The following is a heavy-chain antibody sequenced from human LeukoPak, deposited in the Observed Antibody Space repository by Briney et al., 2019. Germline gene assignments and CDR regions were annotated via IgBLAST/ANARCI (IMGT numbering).Heavy chain of an antibody. D-gene: IGHD3-3*01. CDR3: AKFYLEWHYYYGMDV. CDR1: GFTFSDYY. V-gene: IGHV3-11*01. J-gene: IGHJ6*02. CDR2: ISSSGSTI. Sequence: SGGSLRLSCAASGFTFSDYYMSWIRQAPGKGLEWVSYISSSGSTIYYADSVKGRFTISRDNSKNTLYLQMNSLRAEDTAVYYCAKFYLEWHYYYGMDVWGQGTTVTVSS.